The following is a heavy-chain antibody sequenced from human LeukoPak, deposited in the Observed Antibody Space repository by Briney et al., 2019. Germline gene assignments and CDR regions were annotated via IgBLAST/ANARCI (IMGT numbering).Heavy chain of an antibody. V-gene: IGHV3-33*06. D-gene: IGHD3-3*01. CDR1: GFTFSSYG. CDR2: IWYDGSNK. CDR3: AKLEGVDFWSGSRAFDI. Sequence: PGRSLRLSCAASGFTFSSYGMHWVRRAPGKGLEWVAVIWYDGSNKYYADSVKGRFTISRDNSKNTLYLQMNSLRAEDTAVYYCAKLEGVDFWSGSRAFDIWGQGTMVTVSS. J-gene: IGHJ3*02.